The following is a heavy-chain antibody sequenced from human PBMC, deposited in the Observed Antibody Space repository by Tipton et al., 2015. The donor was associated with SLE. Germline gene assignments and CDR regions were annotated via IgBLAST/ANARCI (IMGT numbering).Heavy chain of an antibody. J-gene: IGHJ2*01. CDR1: GGSISTSNYY. D-gene: IGHD4-17*01. Sequence: TLSLTCTVSGGSISTSNYYWGWIRQPPGKGLEWIGNIYYSGSTHSNPSLKSRVTISVDTSINQFSLKMSSVTAAETAVYYCARKTFGDYIFDIWGRGALVTVSS. CDR2: IYYSGST. V-gene: IGHV4-39*01. CDR3: ARKTFGDYIFDI.